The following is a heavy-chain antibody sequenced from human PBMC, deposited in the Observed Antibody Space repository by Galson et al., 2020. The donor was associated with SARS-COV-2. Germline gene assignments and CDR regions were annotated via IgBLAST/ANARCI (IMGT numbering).Heavy chain of an antibody. CDR3: ARGESAAAGNFDY. Sequence: SQTLSLTCTVSGGSISSGDYYWSWIRQPPGKGLEWIGYIYYSGSTYYNPSLKSRVTISVDTSKNQFSLKLSSVTAADTAVYYCARGESAAAGNFDYWGQGTLVTVSS. CDR2: IYYSGST. J-gene: IGHJ4*02. V-gene: IGHV4-30-4*08. CDR1: GGSISSGDYY. D-gene: IGHD6-13*01.